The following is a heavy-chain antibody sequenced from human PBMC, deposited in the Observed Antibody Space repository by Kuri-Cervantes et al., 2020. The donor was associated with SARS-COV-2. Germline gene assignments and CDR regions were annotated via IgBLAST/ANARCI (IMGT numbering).Heavy chain of an antibody. CDR3: ARAGEWLFGDAFDI. V-gene: IGHV4-59*01. CDR2: IYYSGST. Sequence: SETLSLTCTVSGGSISSYYWSWIRQPPGKGLEWIGYIYYSGSTNYSPSLKSRVTISVDTSKNQFSLKLSSVTAADTAVYYCARAGEWLFGDAFDIWGQETMVTVSS. CDR1: GGSISSYY. D-gene: IGHD3-3*01. J-gene: IGHJ3*02.